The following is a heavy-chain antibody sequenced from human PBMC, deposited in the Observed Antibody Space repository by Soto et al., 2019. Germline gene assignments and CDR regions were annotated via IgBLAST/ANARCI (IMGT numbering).Heavy chain of an antibody. CDR3: ARRWGVTLDY. J-gene: IGHJ4*01. D-gene: IGHD2-21*02. CDR1: GGSISSYY. V-gene: IGHV4-59*01. CDR2: VYYSGST. Sequence: QVQLQESGPGLVKPSETLSLTCTVSGGSISSYYWSWIRQPPGKGLEWIGYVYYSGSTNYNPSLKSRFTIAVDTSKNHFSLKLSSVTAADTAVYYCARRWGVTLDYWGHGTLVTVSS.